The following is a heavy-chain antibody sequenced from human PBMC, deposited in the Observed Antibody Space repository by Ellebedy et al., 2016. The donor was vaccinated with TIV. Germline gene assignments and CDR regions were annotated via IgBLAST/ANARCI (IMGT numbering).Heavy chain of an antibody. CDR1: GFTFSTYW. Sequence: GESLKISCTASGFTFSTYWMTWVRQAPGKGLEWVANINQDGSGKYYVDSVKGRFTISRDNAKNTLYLQMNSLRGEDTAVYYCARAAVATAAARYWYFDLWGRGTLVTVSS. CDR2: INQDGSGK. D-gene: IGHD6-13*01. V-gene: IGHV3-7*04. CDR3: ARAAVATAAARYWYFDL. J-gene: IGHJ2*01.